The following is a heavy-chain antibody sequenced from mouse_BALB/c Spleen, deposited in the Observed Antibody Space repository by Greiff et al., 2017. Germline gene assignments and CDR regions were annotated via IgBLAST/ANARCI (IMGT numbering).Heavy chain of an antibody. D-gene: IGHD1-1*01. CDR2: ISTYYGDA. V-gene: IGHV1S137*01. CDR3: ARSDLLLRYYAMDY. CDR1: GYTFTDYA. J-gene: IGHJ4*01. Sequence: QVHVKQSGAELVRPGVSVKISCKGSGYTFTDYAMHWVKQSHAKSLEWIGVISTYYGDASYNQKFKGKATMTVDKSSSTAYMELARLTSEDSAIYYYARSDLLLRYYAMDYWGQGTSVTVSS.